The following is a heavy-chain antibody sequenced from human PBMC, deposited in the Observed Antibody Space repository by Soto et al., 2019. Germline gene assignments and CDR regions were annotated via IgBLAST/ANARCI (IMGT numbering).Heavy chain of an antibody. CDR1: GYTFTSYA. J-gene: IGHJ4*02. V-gene: IGHV1-3*01. CDR3: ARMSYGDYGVDAEPNFDY. CDR2: INAGNGNT. D-gene: IGHD4-17*01. Sequence: GASVKVSCKASGYTFTSYAMHWVRQAPGQRLEWMGWINAGNGNTKYSQKFQGRVTITRDTSASTAYMELSSLRSEDTAVYYCARMSYGDYGVDAEPNFDYWGQGTLVTVSS.